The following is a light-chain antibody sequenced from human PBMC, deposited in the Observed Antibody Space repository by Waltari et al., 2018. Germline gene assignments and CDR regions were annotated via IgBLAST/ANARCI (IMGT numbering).Light chain of an antibody. J-gene: IGKJ1*01. Sequence: ETVLTQSPATLSLSPGERATLSCRASQRISSHLAWYKQKPGQPPRLLIYDESKRATGIPARCSCSGSGTDFTLTISSLEPEDFAVYYCQQRSNLWTFGQGTKVEIK. CDR2: DES. V-gene: IGKV3-11*01. CDR3: QQRSNLWT. CDR1: QRISSH.